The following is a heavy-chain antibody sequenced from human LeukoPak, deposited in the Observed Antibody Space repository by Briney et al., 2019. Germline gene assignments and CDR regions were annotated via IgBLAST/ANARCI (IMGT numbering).Heavy chain of an antibody. CDR3: ARGGYYDSSGYALDY. V-gene: IGHV4-4*07. Sequence: SETLSLTCTVSGGSISTYCWSWIRQPAGKGLEWIGRVYTSGTPNYNPSLRSRVTMSVDTSKNQFSLMLSSVTAADTAVYYCARGGYYDSSGYALDYWGQGTLVTVSS. CDR1: GGSISTYC. J-gene: IGHJ4*02. D-gene: IGHD3-22*01. CDR2: VYTSGTP.